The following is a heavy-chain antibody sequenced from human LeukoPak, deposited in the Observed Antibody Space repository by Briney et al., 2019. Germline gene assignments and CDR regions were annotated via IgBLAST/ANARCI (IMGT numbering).Heavy chain of an antibody. J-gene: IGHJ4*02. V-gene: IGHV4-39*02. D-gene: IGHD3-3*01. Sequence: PSETLSLTCIVSGGSTSGGNYYWGWIRRPPGKGLEWIGGISSSGNTYYNPPLKSRITISIDTSKNHFSLKLSSVTAADTAVYYCARLGAGPTYYDFWSGYSSFYFDYWGQGTLVTVSS. CDR1: GGSTSGGNYY. CDR3: ARLGAGPTYYDFWSGYSSFYFDY. CDR2: ISSSGNT.